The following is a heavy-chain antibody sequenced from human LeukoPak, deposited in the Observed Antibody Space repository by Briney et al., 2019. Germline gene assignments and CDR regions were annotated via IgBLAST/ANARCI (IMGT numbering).Heavy chain of an antibody. CDR2: IYYSGST. D-gene: IGHD2-21*01. V-gene: IGHV4-59*01. CDR1: GGXXXSYY. CDR3: ARDFGDDAFDI. J-gene: IGHJ3*02. Sequence: SGGXXXSYYWSWIRQPPGKGLEWIGYIYYSGSTNYNPSLKSRVTISVDTSKNQFSLKLSSVTAADTAVYYCARDFGDDAFDIWGQGTMVTVSS.